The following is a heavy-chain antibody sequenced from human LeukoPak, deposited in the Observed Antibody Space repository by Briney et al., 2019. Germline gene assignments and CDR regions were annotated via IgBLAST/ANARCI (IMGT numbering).Heavy chain of an antibody. V-gene: IGHV3-30*02. CDR1: GFTFSSYG. J-gene: IGHJ4*02. CDR3: AKDAGLYYYDSSGYQGPYFDY. CDR2: IRNDGSNK. Sequence: RGSLRPSCAASGFTFSSYGMHWVSQAPGKGMGWVAYIRNDGSNKYYADSVKGRFTISRDNSKNTLYLQMNSLRAEDTAVYYCAKDAGLYYYDSSGYQGPYFDYWGQGTLVTVSS. D-gene: IGHD3-22*01.